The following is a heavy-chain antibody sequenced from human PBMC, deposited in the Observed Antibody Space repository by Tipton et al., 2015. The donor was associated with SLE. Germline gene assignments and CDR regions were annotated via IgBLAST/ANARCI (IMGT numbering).Heavy chain of an antibody. Sequence: SLRLSCAASGFTFSSYTLHWVRQAPGKGLEWVAVMSYDGTNKKCADSVNGRFTISRDNSKNTLYLQMNSLRNEDTTVYYCVRDALEPTSQHFWARNYFDPWGQGTLVTVSS. CDR3: VRDALEPTSQHFWARNYFDP. CDR1: GFTFSSYT. D-gene: IGHD3-3*02. CDR2: MSYDGTNK. V-gene: IGHV3-30*04. J-gene: IGHJ5*02.